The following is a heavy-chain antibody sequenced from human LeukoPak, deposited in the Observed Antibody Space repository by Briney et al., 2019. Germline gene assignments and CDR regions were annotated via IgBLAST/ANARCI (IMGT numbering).Heavy chain of an antibody. V-gene: IGHV3-23*01. D-gene: IGHD4-17*01. CDR1: GFTFDSYG. CDR3: GKDPNGDYVGAFDF. CDR2: ISGSGGST. J-gene: IGHJ3*01. Sequence: GGSLRLSRSACGFTFDSYGMSLVGQAPGKELEWVSAISGSGGSTYYADSVKGRFTISRDNSANTLYLQMTSLSAEDTAVYYCGKDPNGDYVGAFDFWGQGTMVSVSS.